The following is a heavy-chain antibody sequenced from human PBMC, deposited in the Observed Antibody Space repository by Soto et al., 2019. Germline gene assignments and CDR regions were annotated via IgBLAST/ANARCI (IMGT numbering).Heavy chain of an antibody. CDR3: ARGLVVVTAALGVSDY. J-gene: IGHJ4*02. V-gene: IGHV4-59*01. D-gene: IGHD2-2*01. CDR2: IYDSGNT. CDR1: NGSIKNYY. Sequence: SETLSLTCTVSNGSIKNYYWNWIRQPPGKGLEWIAYIYDSGNTNYNPSLKSRITISVDTSKNQFSLKLSSVTEADTAVYYCARGLVVVTAALGVSDYWXQGTLVTVSS.